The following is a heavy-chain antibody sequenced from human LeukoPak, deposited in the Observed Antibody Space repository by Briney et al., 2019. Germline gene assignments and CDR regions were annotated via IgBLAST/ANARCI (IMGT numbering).Heavy chain of an antibody. V-gene: IGHV4-59*08. Sequence: SETLSLTCTVSGGSISSYYWSWIRQPPGKGLEWIGYIYYSGSTNYNPSLKSRVTISVDTSKNQFSLKLSSVTAADTAVYYCARHETYDFWSPNWFDPWGQGTLVTVSS. CDR2: IYYSGST. CDR1: GGSISSYY. J-gene: IGHJ5*02. D-gene: IGHD3-3*01. CDR3: ARHETYDFWSPNWFDP.